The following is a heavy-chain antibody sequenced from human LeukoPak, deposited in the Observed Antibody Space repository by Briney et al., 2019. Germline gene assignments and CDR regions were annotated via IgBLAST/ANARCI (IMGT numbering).Heavy chain of an antibody. CDR2: ISSSSSYI. V-gene: IGHV3-21*01. D-gene: IGHD3-16*02. CDR1: GFTFSSYS. CDR3: ARAPHYDYVWGSYPGAFDI. J-gene: IGHJ3*02. Sequence: GGSLRLSCAASGFTFSSYSMNWVRQAPGKGLEWVSSISSSSSYIYYADSVKGRFTISRDNAKNSLYLQMSSLRAEDTAVYYCARAPHYDYVWGSYPGAFDIWGQGTMVTVSS.